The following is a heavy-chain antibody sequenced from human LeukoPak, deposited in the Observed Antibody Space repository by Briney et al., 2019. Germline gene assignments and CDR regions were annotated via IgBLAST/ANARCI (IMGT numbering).Heavy chain of an antibody. Sequence: GGSLRLSCAASGFTFSSYAMSWVRQAPGKGLEWLSGINWKTGATGYSDSVKGRFTISRDNAKNSLYLQMNSLRAEDTALYYCARDRGPTVTGGASDYWGQGTLVTVSS. V-gene: IGHV3-20*04. CDR3: ARDRGPTVTGGASDY. J-gene: IGHJ4*02. CDR2: INWKTGAT. CDR1: GFTFSSYA. D-gene: IGHD4-11*01.